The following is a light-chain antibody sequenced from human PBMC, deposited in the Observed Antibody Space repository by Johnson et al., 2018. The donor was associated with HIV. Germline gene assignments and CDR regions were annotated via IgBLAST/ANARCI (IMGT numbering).Light chain of an antibody. CDR1: SSNIGSNF. CDR3: RTWDTSLGATAV. J-gene: IGLJ1*01. V-gene: IGLV1-51*01. CDR2: DNN. Sequence: QSILTQPPSVSAAPGQKVTISCSGSSSNIGSNFVSWYQQLPGKAPKLLIYDNNKRPLGIPDRFSGSKSGTSATLGITGLQTGDEADYYCRTWDTSLGATAVCGTGNKVTLL.